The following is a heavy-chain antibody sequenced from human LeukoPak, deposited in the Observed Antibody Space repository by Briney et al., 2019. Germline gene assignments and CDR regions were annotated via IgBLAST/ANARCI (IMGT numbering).Heavy chain of an antibody. Sequence: SETLSLTCTVSGGSISSGVYYWSWIRQHPGKGLEWIGYIYYSGSTYSNPSLKSRLTMSVDISKNQFPLKLSSVTAADTAVYYCARGVKGLRGAFDIWGQGTMVTVSS. V-gene: IGHV4-31*03. CDR2: IYYSGST. CDR3: ARGVKGLRGAFDI. CDR1: GGSISSGVYY. D-gene: IGHD3-10*01. J-gene: IGHJ3*02.